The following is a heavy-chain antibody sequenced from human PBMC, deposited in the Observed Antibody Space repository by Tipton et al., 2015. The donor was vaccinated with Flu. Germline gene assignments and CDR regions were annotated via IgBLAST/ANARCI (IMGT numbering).Heavy chain of an antibody. CDR2: ISGSGGST. CDR3: AKDVEWWELRGDFDY. Sequence: SLRLSCAASGFTFSSYAMSWVRQAPGKGLEWVSAISGSGGSTYYADSVKGRFTISRDNSKNTLYLQMNSLRAEDTAVYYCAKDVEWWELRGDFDYWGQGTLVTVSS. J-gene: IGHJ4*02. CDR1: GFTFSSYA. V-gene: IGHV3-23*01. D-gene: IGHD1-26*01.